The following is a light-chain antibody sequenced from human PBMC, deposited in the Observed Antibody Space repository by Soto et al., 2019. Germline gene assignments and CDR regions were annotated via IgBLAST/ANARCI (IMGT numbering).Light chain of an antibody. CDR1: SSDVGGYKY. V-gene: IGLV2-14*01. J-gene: IGLJ2*01. Sequence: QSVLTQPASVSGSPGQSITISCTGTSSDVGGYKYVSWYQQHPGKAPKLMIYEVSNRPSGVSNRFSGSKSGNTASLSISGLQAEDEADYYCSSYTSSSTYALFGGGTKLTVL. CDR2: EVS. CDR3: SSYTSSSTYAL.